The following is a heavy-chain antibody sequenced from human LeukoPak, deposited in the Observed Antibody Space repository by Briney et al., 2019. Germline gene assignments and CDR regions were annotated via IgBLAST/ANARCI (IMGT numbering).Heavy chain of an antibody. CDR3: ARGRSGSRADFDY. CDR1: GGSFSGYY. D-gene: IGHD3-3*01. CDR2: INHSGST. V-gene: IGHV4-34*01. Sequence: SETLSLTCAVYGGSFSGYYWSWIRQPPGKGLEWIGEINHSGSTNYNPSLKSRVTISVDTSKNQFSLKLSSVTAADTAVYYCARGRSGSRADFDYWGQGTLVTVSS. J-gene: IGHJ4*02.